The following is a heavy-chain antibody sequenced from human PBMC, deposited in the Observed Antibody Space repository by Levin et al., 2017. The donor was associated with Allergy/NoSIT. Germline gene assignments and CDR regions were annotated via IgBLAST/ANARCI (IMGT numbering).Heavy chain of an antibody. CDR2: ISYDGSNK. V-gene: IGHV3-30-3*01. Sequence: GGSLRLSCAASGFTFSSYAIHWVRQAPGKGLEWVAVISYDGSNKFYAYSVKGRFTISRDNFKNTLYLQMNSLRAEDTAVYYCARCGGDCPTLSKADYYDYGVDVWGQGTTVTVSS. CDR1: GFTFSSYA. J-gene: IGHJ6*02. D-gene: IGHD2-21*02. CDR3: ARCGGDCPTLSKADYYDYGVDV.